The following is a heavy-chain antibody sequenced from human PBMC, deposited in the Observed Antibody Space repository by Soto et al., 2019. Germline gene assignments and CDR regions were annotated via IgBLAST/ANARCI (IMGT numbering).Heavy chain of an antibody. D-gene: IGHD3-22*01. CDR2: ISGSGGST. V-gene: IGHV3-23*01. CDR3: AKKPRCITMIVVVIEPPLNY. Sequence: GGSLRLSCAASGFTFSSYAMSWVRQAPGKGLEWVSAISGSGGSTYYADSVKGRFTISRDNSKNTLYLQMNSLRAEDTAVYYCAKKPRCITMIVVVIEPPLNYWGQGTLVTVSS. CDR1: GFTFSSYA. J-gene: IGHJ4*02.